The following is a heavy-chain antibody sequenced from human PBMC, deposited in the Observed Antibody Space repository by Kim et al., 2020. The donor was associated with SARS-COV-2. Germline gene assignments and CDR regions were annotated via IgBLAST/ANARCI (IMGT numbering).Heavy chain of an antibody. V-gene: IGHV3-13*01. J-gene: IGHJ4*02. CDR3: ARGLWFGDILYDY. Sequence: YPGSVKGRFTISRENAKNSLYLQMNSLRAGDTAVYYCARGLWFGDILYDYWGQGTLVTVSS. D-gene: IGHD3-10*01.